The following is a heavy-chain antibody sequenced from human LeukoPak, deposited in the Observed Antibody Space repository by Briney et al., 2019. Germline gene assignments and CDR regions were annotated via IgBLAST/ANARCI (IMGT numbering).Heavy chain of an antibody. CDR3: ARSKSSYPLFDY. D-gene: IGHD1-26*01. CDR2: IYYSGST. J-gene: IGHJ4*02. CDR1: GGSISSYY. Sequence: SETLSLTCTVSGGSISSYYWSWIRQPAGKGLEWIGYIYYSGSTNYNPSLKSRVTISVDTTKNQFSLNLSSVAAADTAVYYCARSKSSYPLFDYWGQGTLVTISS. V-gene: IGHV4-59*08.